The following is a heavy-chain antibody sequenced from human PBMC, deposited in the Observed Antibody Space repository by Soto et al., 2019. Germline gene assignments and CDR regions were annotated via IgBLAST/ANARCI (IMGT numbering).Heavy chain of an antibody. CDR1: GYTFTSYD. V-gene: IGHV1-8*01. Sequence: QVQLVQSGAEVKKPGASVKVSCKASGYTFTSYDINWVQQATGQGLGGMGWMNPNRGKTGNAQKFQGRVTMTRNTSISTAYMELSSLRSEDTAVYYCARGPDPSSKYSGYDFQGYWGQGTLVTVSS. D-gene: IGHD5-12*01. CDR2: MNPNRGKT. CDR3: ARGPDPSSKYSGYDFQGY. J-gene: IGHJ4*02.